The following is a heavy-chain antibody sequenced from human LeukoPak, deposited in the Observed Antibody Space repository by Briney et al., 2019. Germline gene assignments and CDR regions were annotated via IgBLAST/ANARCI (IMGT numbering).Heavy chain of an antibody. CDR3: ASGAQGEGQQLASPTYDY. Sequence: NTSETLSLTCTVSGGSINNYYWSWIRQPPGKGLEWIGYIYHSGSTNYNPSLKSRVTMSVDTSTNQFSLKLTSVTAADTAVYYCASGAQGEGQQLASPTYDYWGQGTLVTVSS. V-gene: IGHV4-59*01. D-gene: IGHD6-13*01. J-gene: IGHJ4*02. CDR1: GGSINNYY. CDR2: IYHSGST.